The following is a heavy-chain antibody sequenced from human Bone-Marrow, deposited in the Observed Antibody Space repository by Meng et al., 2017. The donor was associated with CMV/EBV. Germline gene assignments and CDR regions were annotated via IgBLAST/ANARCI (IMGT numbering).Heavy chain of an antibody. CDR3: ARDRWGSGSYGEGEFDY. J-gene: IGHJ4*02. Sequence: SETLSLTCTVSGGSISSSSDYWGWIRQPPGKGLEWIGSIYYSGSTYYNPSLKSRVTISVDTSKNQFSLKLSSVTAADTAVYYCARDRWGSGSYGEGEFDYWGQGTLVTVSS. CDR1: GGSISSSSDY. CDR2: IYYSGST. D-gene: IGHD1-26*01. V-gene: IGHV4-39*07.